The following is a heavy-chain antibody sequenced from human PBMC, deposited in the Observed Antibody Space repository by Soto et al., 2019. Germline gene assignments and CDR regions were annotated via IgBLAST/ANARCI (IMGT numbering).Heavy chain of an antibody. CDR2: ISGSGGST. CDR1: GFTFSSYA. J-gene: IGHJ1*01. CDR3: AKDEHGDYVSYFQH. V-gene: IGHV3-23*01. D-gene: IGHD4-17*01. Sequence: GGSLRLSCAASGFTFSSYAMSWVSQAPGKGLEWVSAISGSGGSTYYADSVKGRFTISRDNSKNTLYLQMNSLRAEDTAVYYCAKDEHGDYVSYFQHWGQGTLVTVSS.